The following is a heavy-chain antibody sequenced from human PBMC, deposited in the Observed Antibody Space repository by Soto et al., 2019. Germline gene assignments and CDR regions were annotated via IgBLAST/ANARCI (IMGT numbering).Heavy chain of an antibody. V-gene: IGHV1-24*01. CDR2: FDPEDGET. Sequence: ASVKVSCKVSGYTLTELSMHWMRQAPGKGLEWMGGFDPEDGETIYAQKFQGRVTMTEDTSTDTAYMELSSLRSEDTAVYYCATSKAIAVAAPVRYWGQGTLVTVSS. D-gene: IGHD6-19*01. CDR3: ATSKAIAVAAPVRY. CDR1: GYTLTELS. J-gene: IGHJ4*02.